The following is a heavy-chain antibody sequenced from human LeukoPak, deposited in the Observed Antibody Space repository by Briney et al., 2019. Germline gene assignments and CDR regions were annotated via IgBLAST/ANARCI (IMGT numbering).Heavy chain of an antibody. D-gene: IGHD3-22*01. Sequence: SQTLSLTCTVSGGSISSGGYYWSWIRQHPGTGLEWIGYIYYSGSTYYNPSLKSRVTISVDTSKNQFSLKLSSVTAADTAVYYCARGSYYYDSSGPTPDWGQGTPVTVSS. CDR2: IYYSGST. V-gene: IGHV4-31*03. CDR3: ARGSYYYDSSGPTPD. J-gene: IGHJ4*02. CDR1: GGSISSGGYY.